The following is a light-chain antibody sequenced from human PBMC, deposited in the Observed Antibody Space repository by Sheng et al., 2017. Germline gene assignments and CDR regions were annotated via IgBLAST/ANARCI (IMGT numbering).Light chain of an antibody. Sequence: DIQMTQSPSTLSAAVGDRVTITCRASQSINFWLAWYQQKPGKAPKLLIYKASSLERGVPSRFSGGGSGTEFTLTISGLQPDDFATYYCQQYNDYSWTFGQGTNVDVK. V-gene: IGKV1-5*03. J-gene: IGKJ1*01. CDR2: KAS. CDR3: QQYNDYSWT. CDR1: QSINFW.